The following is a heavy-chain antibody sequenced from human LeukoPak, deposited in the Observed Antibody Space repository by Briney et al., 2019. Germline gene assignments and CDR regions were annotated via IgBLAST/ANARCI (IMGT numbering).Heavy chain of an antibody. Sequence: ASVKVSCKASGYTFTSYYMHWVRQGPGQGLEWMGIINPSGGSTSYAQKFQGRVTMTRDTSTSTVYMELSSLRSEDTAVYYCARARGYSSGWYNYYYYYIDVWGKGTTVTISS. J-gene: IGHJ6*03. D-gene: IGHD6-19*01. CDR1: GYTFTSYY. CDR3: ARARGYSSGWYNYYYYYIDV. CDR2: INPSGGST. V-gene: IGHV1-46*01.